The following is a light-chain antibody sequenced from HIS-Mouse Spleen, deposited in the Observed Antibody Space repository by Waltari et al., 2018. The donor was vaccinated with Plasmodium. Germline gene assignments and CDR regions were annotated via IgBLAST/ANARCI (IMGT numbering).Light chain of an antibody. J-gene: IGLJ3*02. CDR1: PLPKKY. V-gene: IGLV3-10*01. Sequence: SYELTQPPSVSVSPGQTARITCSGDPLPKKYASWYQQKAGQAPVLGIYEDSKRPSGIPERFACSSSGTMATLTISGAQVEDEADYYCYSTDSSGNHRVFGGGTKLTVL. CDR3: YSTDSSGNHRV. CDR2: EDS.